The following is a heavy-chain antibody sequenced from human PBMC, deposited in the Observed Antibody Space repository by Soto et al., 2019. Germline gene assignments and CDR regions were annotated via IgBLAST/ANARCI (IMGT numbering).Heavy chain of an antibody. J-gene: IGHJ5*02. D-gene: IGHD6-19*01. CDR2: LSANSRDI. V-gene: IGHV3-23*01. CDR3: AKVSSGWYHNPYWFDP. Sequence: EVQLLESGGGLVRPGGSLRLSCAASGITFTTYAMSWVRQAPGKGLEWVSTLSANSRDIYYADSVKGRFTISRDNSKNTLYLQMNSLRAEDTAVYYCAKVSSGWYHNPYWFDPWGQGTLVTVSS. CDR1: GITFTTYA.